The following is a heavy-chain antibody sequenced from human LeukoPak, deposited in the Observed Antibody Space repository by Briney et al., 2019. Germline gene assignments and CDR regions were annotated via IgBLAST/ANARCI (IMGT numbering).Heavy chain of an antibody. V-gene: IGHV1-2*02. J-gene: IGHJ4*02. Sequence: VSVKVSFKASGYTFTGYYMHWARQAPGQGLEWMGWINPNSGGTNYAQKFQGRGTITRDTSISTAYMELSRLRSDDTAVYYCARLDYGVDYWGQGTLVTVSS. CDR1: GYTFTGYY. D-gene: IGHD4-17*01. CDR3: ARLDYGVDY. CDR2: INPNSGGT.